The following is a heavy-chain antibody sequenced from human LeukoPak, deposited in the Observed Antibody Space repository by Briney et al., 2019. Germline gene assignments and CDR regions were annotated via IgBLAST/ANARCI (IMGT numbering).Heavy chain of an antibody. J-gene: IGHJ4*02. CDR3: VRHDGRGGATMGALDS. V-gene: IGHV4-34*01. D-gene: IGHD5-12*01. CDR1: GGSFSGYY. Sequence: SETLSLTCAVYGGSFSGYYWSWIRQPPGKGLEWIGEINHSGSTNYNPSLKSRVTISVDTSKNQFSLKLSSVTAADTAVYYCVRHDGRGGATMGALDSWGQGSLVTVSS. CDR2: INHSGST.